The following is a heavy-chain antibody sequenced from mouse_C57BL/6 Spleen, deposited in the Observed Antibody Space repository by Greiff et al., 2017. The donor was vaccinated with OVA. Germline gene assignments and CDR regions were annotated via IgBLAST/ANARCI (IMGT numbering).Heavy chain of an antibody. CDR2: IDPNSGGT. CDR1: GYTFTSYW. Sequence: QVQLKQPGAELVKPGASVKLSCKASGYTFTSYWMHWVKQRPGRGLEWIGRIDPNSGGTKYNEKFKSKATLTVDKPSSTAYMQLSSLTSEDSAVYYCARGITTVVADWYFDVWGTGTTVTVSS. J-gene: IGHJ1*03. CDR3: ARGITTVVADWYFDV. D-gene: IGHD1-1*01. V-gene: IGHV1-72*01.